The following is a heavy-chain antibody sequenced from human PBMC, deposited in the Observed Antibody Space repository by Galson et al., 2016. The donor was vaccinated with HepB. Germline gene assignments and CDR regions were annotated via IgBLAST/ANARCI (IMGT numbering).Heavy chain of an antibody. CDR3: ARVSLNYYGMDV. Sequence: ETLSLTCTVSGGSVSSFSYYWSWIRQPPGTALQWIGNIDYSGGANTEPSLKSRVTMSVDTSKSQFSLKLDSVTAADTAVYFCARVSLNYYGMDVWGQGTLVTVSS. V-gene: IGHV4-61*01. J-gene: IGHJ6*02. CDR2: IDYSGGA. CDR1: GGSVSSFSYY.